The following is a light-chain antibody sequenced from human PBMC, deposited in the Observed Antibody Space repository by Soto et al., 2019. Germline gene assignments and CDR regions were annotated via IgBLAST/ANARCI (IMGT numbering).Light chain of an antibody. J-gene: IGLJ3*02. CDR3: AAWDDSLSGWV. CDR2: RNN. Sequence: QSVLTQPPSASGTPGQRVTISCSGSGSNIGSNFVYWYQQFPGTAPKLLIYRNNQRPSGVPDRFSGSKSGTSASLAISGLPSEDEADYYCAAWDDSLSGWVFGGGTKVTVL. CDR1: GSNIGSNF. V-gene: IGLV1-47*01.